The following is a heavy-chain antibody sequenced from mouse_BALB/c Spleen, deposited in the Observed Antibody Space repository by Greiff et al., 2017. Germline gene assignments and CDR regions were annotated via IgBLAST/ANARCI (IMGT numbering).Heavy chain of an antibody. CDR3: NALYGYSFAY. D-gene: IGHD2-2*01. V-gene: IGHV14-4*02. Sequence: DVQLQESGAELVRSGASVKLSCTASGFNIKDYYMHWVKQRPEQGLEWIGWIDPENGDTEYAPKFQGKATMTADTSSNTAYLQLSSLTSEDTAVYYCNALYGYSFAYWGQGTLVTVSA. CDR1: GFNIKDYY. J-gene: IGHJ3*01. CDR2: IDPENGDT.